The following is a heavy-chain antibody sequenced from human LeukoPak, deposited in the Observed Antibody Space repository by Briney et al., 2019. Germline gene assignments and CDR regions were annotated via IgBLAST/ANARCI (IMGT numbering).Heavy chain of an antibody. CDR2: ISGSGGST. CDR3: AKAPRRRWIVVVPAAIGVDY. Sequence: GGSLRLSCAASGFTFSSYAMSWVRQAPGKGLEWFSAISGSGGSTYYADYVKGRFTISRDNSKNTLYLQMNSLRAEDTAVYYCAKAPRRRWIVVVPAAIGVDYWGQGTLVTVSA. J-gene: IGHJ4*02. V-gene: IGHV3-23*01. CDR1: GFTFSSYA. D-gene: IGHD2-2*02.